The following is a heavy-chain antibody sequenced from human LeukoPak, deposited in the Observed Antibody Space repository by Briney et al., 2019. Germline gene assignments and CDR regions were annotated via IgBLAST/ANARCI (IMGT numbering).Heavy chain of an antibody. Sequence: QPGGSLRLSCAASGFTFSSYDMNWVRQAPGKGLEWVSYISISGRTIYYADSVKGRFTISRDNAKNSLYLQMNSLRVEDTAVYYCAREPHDSSGYPTGWGQGTMVTVSS. D-gene: IGHD3-22*01. CDR2: ISISGRTI. CDR1: GFTFSSYD. J-gene: IGHJ3*01. V-gene: IGHV3-48*03. CDR3: AREPHDSSGYPTG.